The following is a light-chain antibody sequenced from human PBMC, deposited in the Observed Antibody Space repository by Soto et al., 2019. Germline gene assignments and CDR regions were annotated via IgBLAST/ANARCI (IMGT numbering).Light chain of an antibody. CDR3: QHYGNSLWT. Sequence: EFVFTQSPGTLSLSPGERATLSCRASESVSSSFLTWYQQKPGQAPRLLIYRTSNRVTGIPDRFSGSGSGTDFTLTISRLEPEDFAVYFCQHYGNSLWTFGQGTKVDIK. CDR1: ESVSSSF. J-gene: IGKJ1*01. CDR2: RTS. V-gene: IGKV3-20*01.